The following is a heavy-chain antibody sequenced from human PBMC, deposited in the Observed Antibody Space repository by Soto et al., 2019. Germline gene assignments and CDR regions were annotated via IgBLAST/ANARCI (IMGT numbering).Heavy chain of an antibody. V-gene: IGHV1-2*04. CDR2: INPNSGGT. CDR1: GYTFTGYY. Sequence: ASVKVSCKASGYTFTGYYMHWVRQAPGQGLEWMGWINPNSGGTNYARKFQGWVTMTSDTSISTAYMELSRLRSDDTAVYYCARDHPRDPTLSMDVGGKGTTVTVSS. CDR3: ARDHPRDPTLSMDV. J-gene: IGHJ6*04.